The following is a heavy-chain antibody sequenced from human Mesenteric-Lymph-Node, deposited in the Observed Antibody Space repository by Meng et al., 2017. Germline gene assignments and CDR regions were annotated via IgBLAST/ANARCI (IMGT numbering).Heavy chain of an antibody. D-gene: IGHD3-22*01. CDR1: GSTFNNYG. V-gene: IGHV1-24*01. Sequence: VKVSCKASGSTFNNYGINWVRQAPGKGLEWMGGFDPEDGETIYAQKFQGRVTMTEDTSTDTAYMELSSLRSEDTAVYYCATLYYYDSSGYQMIGYYFDYWGQGTLVTVSS. J-gene: IGHJ4*02. CDR3: ATLYYYDSSGYQMIGYYFDY. CDR2: FDPEDGET.